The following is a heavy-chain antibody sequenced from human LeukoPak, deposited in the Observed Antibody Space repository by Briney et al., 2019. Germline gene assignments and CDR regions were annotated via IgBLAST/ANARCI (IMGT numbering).Heavy chain of an antibody. Sequence: GGSLRLSCAASGFTFSSYAMSWVRQAPGKGLEWVSAISGSGGSTYYADSVKGRFTISRDNAKNSLYLQMNSLRAEDTALYHCARDQEGYCTNGVCSFDIWGQGTMVTVSS. CDR2: ISGSGGST. CDR1: GFTFSSYA. CDR3: ARDQEGYCTNGVCSFDI. D-gene: IGHD2-8*01. V-gene: IGHV3-23*01. J-gene: IGHJ3*02.